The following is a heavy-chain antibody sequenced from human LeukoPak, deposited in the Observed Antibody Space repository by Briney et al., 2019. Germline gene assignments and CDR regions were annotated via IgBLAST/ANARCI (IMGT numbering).Heavy chain of an antibody. D-gene: IGHD5-12*01. CDR1: GGAINSYY. V-gene: IGHV4-4*07. CDR3: ARVDIRTAFFDY. J-gene: IGHJ4*02. Sequence: SETLSPNCTVSGGAINSYYWSWIRQPAGKGLGWIGRIYSSGSTGYNPSLKSRVTMSLDTSKNQFSLNLSSVTAADTAVYYCARVDIRTAFFDYWGQGTLVTVSS. CDR2: IYSSGST.